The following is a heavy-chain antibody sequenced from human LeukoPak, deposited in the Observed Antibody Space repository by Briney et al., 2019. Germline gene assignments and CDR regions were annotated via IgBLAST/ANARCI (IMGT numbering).Heavy chain of an antibody. CDR1: GFTIGPYA. J-gene: IGHJ6*02. Sequence: GALRLSCAASGFTIGPYAMYWVRQGRGRGLEWVSVIKADGSGTFYADSVRGRFTTSRDNSKNSLYLQMNSLTSEDTALYYCATWAFYHNLDVWGQGTTVIVSS. V-gene: IGHV3-43*02. D-gene: IGHD2/OR15-2a*01. CDR2: IKADGSGT. CDR3: ATWAFYHNLDV.